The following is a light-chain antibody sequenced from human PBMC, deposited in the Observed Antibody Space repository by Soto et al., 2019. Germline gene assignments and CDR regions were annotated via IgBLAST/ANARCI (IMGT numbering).Light chain of an antibody. CDR2: KGS. CDR3: QQTYSTPPT. J-gene: IGKJ1*01. CDR1: QTISSW. Sequence: DTQKTQSPSTLPGSAGARVTITGPASQTISSWLAWYPQKPGKAPKLLIYKGSSLESGVPSRFSGSGSGTDFTLTISSLQPEDFATSYCQQTYSTPPTFGQGTKV. V-gene: IGKV1-5*03.